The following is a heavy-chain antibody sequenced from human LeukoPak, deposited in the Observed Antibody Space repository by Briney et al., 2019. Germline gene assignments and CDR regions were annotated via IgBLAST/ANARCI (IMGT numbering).Heavy chain of an antibody. CDR3: ARDSGSSWYEVYFDY. CDR1: GYTFTGYY. D-gene: IGHD6-13*01. CDR2: INPNSGGT. V-gene: IGHV1-2*04. Sequence: ASVKVSCKASGYTFTGYYMHWVRQAPGQGLEWIGWINPNSGGTNYAQKFQGWVTMTRDTSISTAYMELSRLRSDDTAVYYCARDSGSSWYEVYFDYWGQGTLVTVSS. J-gene: IGHJ4*02.